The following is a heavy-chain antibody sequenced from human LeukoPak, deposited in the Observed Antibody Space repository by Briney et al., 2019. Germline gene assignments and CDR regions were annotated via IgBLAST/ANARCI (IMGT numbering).Heavy chain of an antibody. CDR1: GFIFSTYT. V-gene: IGHV3-48*01. Sequence: GGSLRLSCAASGFIFSTYTMSWVRQAPGKGLEWVSYIDARSGITYYADSVQGRFTISRDNAKESVFLQMNGLRVDDTAVYYCARTYDFGRGPPGDAFDNWGQGTPVIVSS. D-gene: IGHD3-3*01. CDR2: IDARSGIT. J-gene: IGHJ3*02. CDR3: ARTYDFGRGPPGDAFDN.